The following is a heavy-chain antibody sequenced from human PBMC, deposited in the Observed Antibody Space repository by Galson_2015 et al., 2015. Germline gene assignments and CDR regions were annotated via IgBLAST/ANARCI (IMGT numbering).Heavy chain of an antibody. V-gene: IGHV1-46*01. CDR2: INPSDGIA. CDR1: GYTFTTSDY. Sequence: SVKVSCKAFGYTFTTSDYMHWVRQAPGQGLEWMGIINPSDGIANYTQKFQDGVTMTRDTSTSAVYIEVSSLRSEDTAVYYCARAADQYFDSWGQGTPVTVSS. CDR3: ARAADQYFDS. J-gene: IGHJ4*02. D-gene: IGHD4-11*01.